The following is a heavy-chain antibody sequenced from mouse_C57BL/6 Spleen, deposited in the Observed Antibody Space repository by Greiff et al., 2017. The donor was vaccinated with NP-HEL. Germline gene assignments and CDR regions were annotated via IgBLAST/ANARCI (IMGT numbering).Heavy chain of an antibody. D-gene: IGHD2-12*01. CDR1: GYTFTDYE. V-gene: IGHV1-15*01. CDR3: TRDGGAYDEGYYYAMDY. CDR2: IDPETGGT. J-gene: IGHJ4*01. Sequence: VKLQESGAELVRPGASVTLSCKASGYTFTDYEMHWVKQTPVHGLEWIGAIDPETGGTTYNQKFKGQATLTADKSSSTAYMELRSLTSEDAAVYYCTRDGGAYDEGYYYAMDYWGQGTSVTVSS.